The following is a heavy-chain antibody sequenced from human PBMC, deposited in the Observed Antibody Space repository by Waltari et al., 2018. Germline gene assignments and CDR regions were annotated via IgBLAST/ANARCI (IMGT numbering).Heavy chain of an antibody. V-gene: IGHV4-4*07. D-gene: IGHD5-12*01. CDR1: GGSIRHSY. Sequence: QEQLQESGPGLVKPSETLSLTCSVSGGSIRHSYWSWIRQPAGKGLEWIGRIYTSVSANYSPSLKSRVTMSVDTSKNQSSLKLNSVTAADTAVYYCAREVRRDGFNYLDYWGQGTLVTVSS. CDR3: AREVRRDGFNYLDY. CDR2: IYTSVSA. J-gene: IGHJ4*02.